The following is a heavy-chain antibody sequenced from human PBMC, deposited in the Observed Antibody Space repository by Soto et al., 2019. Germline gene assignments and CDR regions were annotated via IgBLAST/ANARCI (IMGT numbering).Heavy chain of an antibody. CDR1: GFTLSGYA. V-gene: IGHV3-64*01. J-gene: IGHJ6*03. CDR3: ARRARPDFYYMDV. Sequence: EVQLAESGGGLAQPGGSLRLSCAASGFTLSGYAMDWVRQAPGKGLEYVSGISSNGVGTYYANSVQGRFTISRDNSKTTVYLQMGCLSPEDMAVYYCARRARPDFYYMDVWGKGTTVTVSS. D-gene: IGHD6-6*01. CDR2: ISSNGVGT.